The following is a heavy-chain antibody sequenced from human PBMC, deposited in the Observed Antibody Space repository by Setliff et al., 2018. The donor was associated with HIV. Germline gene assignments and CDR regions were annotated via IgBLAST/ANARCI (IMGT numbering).Heavy chain of an antibody. Sequence: PGGSLRLSCAASGMTFSDAWMTWVCQAPGKGLEWVGRIKSKEDGGTIEYAAPVKGRFTISRDDSKDTLYLQMNSLKIEDTAVYYCTTRLSGSYIPNWFDPWGQGTLVTVS. CDR3: TTRLSGSYIPNWFDP. J-gene: IGHJ5*02. CDR1: GMTFSDAW. CDR2: IKSKEDGGTI. D-gene: IGHD1-26*01. V-gene: IGHV3-15*01.